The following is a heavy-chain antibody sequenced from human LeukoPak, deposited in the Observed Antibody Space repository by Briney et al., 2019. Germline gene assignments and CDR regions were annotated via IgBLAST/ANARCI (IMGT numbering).Heavy chain of an antibody. D-gene: IGHD2-15*01. J-gene: IGHJ4*02. Sequence: GESLKISCKGSGYSFTSYWIGWARQVPGKGLEWMGIIYPGDSDTRYRPSFEGQVTISADKSISTAYLQWSSLKASDTAMYYCARQAPSVVVAATGDFDYWGQGTLVTVSS. CDR2: IYPGDSDT. V-gene: IGHV5-51*01. CDR1: GYSFTSYW. CDR3: ARQAPSVVVAATGDFDY.